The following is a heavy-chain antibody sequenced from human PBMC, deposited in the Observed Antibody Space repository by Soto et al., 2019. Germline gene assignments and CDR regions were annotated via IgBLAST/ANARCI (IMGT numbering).Heavy chain of an antibody. Sequence: PGGSMRLSCAASGLTFADYAMHWVRKTPGKGLEWVSGVSWNSGSIGYADSVKGRFTISRDNAKNSLYLQMNSLRAEDTALYYCAKEGEYGSGSYFHYMDVWGKGTTVTVSS. D-gene: IGHD3-10*01. J-gene: IGHJ6*03. CDR1: GLTFADYA. CDR2: VSWNSGSI. V-gene: IGHV3-9*01. CDR3: AKEGEYGSGSYFHYMDV.